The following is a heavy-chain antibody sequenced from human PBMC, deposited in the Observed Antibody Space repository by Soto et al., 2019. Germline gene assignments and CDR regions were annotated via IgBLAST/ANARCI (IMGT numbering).Heavy chain of an antibody. D-gene: IGHD2-2*01. V-gene: IGHV4-59*01. CDR3: ARDGQLQSWGYFDY. Sequence: PSETLSLTCTVSGGSISSYYWSWIRQPPGKGLEWIGYIYYSGSTNYNPSLKSRVTISVDTSKNQFSLKLSSATAADTAVYYCARDGQLQSWGYFDYWGQGTLVTVSS. CDR1: GGSISSYY. CDR2: IYYSGST. J-gene: IGHJ4*02.